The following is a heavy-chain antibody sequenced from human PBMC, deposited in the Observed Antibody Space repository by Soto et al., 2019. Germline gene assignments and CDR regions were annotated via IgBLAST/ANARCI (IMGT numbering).Heavy chain of an antibody. CDR1: GFTFSSYA. CDR3: AKEQDRYYFDSSGFPTDN. CDR2: ISGSGGST. Sequence: GSLRLSCAASGFTFSSYAMSWVRQAPGKGLEWVSAISGSGGSTYYADSVKGRFTISRDNSKNTLYLQMNSLRAEDTAVYYCAKEQDRYYFDSSGFPTDNWGQGTPVTVSS. J-gene: IGHJ4*02. V-gene: IGHV3-23*01. D-gene: IGHD3-22*01.